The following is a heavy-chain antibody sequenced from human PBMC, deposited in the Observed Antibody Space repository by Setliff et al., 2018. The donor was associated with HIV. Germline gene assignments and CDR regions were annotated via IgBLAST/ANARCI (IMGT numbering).Heavy chain of an antibody. CDR2: INPNTGGT. CDR3: ARDFTYDYDSSGPG. CDR1: GYTFTGYY. Sequence: ASVKVSCKTSGYTFTGYYIHWVRQVHGQGLEWMGRINPNTGGTDYAQKFQGRVTMTGDTSISTAYMELSRLRSDDTAVYYCARDFTYDYDSSGPGWGQGALVTVSS. D-gene: IGHD3-22*01. J-gene: IGHJ4*02. V-gene: IGHV1-2*06.